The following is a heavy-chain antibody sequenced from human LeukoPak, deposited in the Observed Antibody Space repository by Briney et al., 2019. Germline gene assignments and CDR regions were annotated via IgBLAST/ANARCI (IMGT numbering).Heavy chain of an antibody. J-gene: IGHJ4*02. CDR2: ISGSGGST. CDR1: GFTFKNYA. CDR3: ARDGAPYYYDSSGYPYYFDY. Sequence: PGGSLRLSCAGSGFTFKNYAMNWVRQAPGKGLEWVSAISGSGGSTYYADSVKGRFTISRDNSKNTLYLQMNSLRAEDTAVYYCARDGAPYYYDSSGYPYYFDYWGQGTLVTVSS. V-gene: IGHV3-23*01. D-gene: IGHD3-22*01.